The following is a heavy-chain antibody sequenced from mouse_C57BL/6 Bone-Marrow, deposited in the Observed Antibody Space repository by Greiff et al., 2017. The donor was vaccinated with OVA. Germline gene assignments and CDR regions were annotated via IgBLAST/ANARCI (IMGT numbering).Heavy chain of an antibody. D-gene: IGHD1-1*01. Sequence: EVKLQQSGAELVRPGASVKLSCTASGFNIKDDYMHWVKQRPEQGLEWIGWIDPENGDTEYASKFQGKATITADTSSNTAYLQLSSLTSEDTAVYYCTYYYGTLHFDVWGTGTTVTVSS. CDR1: GFNIKDDY. CDR3: TYYYGTLHFDV. J-gene: IGHJ1*03. V-gene: IGHV14-4*01. CDR2: IDPENGDT.